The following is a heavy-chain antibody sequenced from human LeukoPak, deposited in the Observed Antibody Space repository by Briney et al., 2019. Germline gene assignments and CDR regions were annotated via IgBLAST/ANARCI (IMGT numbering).Heavy chain of an antibody. Sequence: GGSLRLSCAASGFTFSSYAMHWVRQAPGKGLEWVAVISYDGSNKYYADSVKGRFTISRDNSKNTLYLQMNSLRAEDTAVYYCARIYCGGDCDEPTRPNCGQGTLVTVSS. D-gene: IGHD2-21*02. J-gene: IGHJ4*02. CDR2: ISYDGSNK. CDR1: GFTFSSYA. V-gene: IGHV3-30-3*01. CDR3: ARIYCGGDCDEPTRPN.